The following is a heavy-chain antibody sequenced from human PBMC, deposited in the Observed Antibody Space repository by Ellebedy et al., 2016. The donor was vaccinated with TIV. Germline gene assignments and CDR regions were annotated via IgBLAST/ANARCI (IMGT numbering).Heavy chain of an antibody. CDR2: IYPGDSDT. CDR3: ARARWSSGYYEYFDY. CDR1: GYSFTSYW. V-gene: IGHV5-51*01. J-gene: IGHJ4*02. D-gene: IGHD3-22*01. Sequence: GESLKISCKGSGYSFTSYWISWVRQMPGKGLEWMGIIYPGDSDTRYSPSFQGQVTISADKSISTAYLQWSSLKASDTAMYYCARARWSSGYYEYFDYWGQGTLVTVSS.